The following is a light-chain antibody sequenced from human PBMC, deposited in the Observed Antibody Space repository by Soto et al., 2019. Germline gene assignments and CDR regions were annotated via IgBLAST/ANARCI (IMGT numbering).Light chain of an antibody. Sequence: DIQMTQSPSSLSASVGDRVTITCRASQGIRNDLAWYQQKPGKAPKRLIYVASRLQSGVPSRFIGSGSGTSFTLTISRLQPEDSATYYCLQQNSYPLTFGGGTKVELK. J-gene: IGKJ4*01. CDR2: VAS. CDR1: QGIRND. V-gene: IGKV1-17*01. CDR3: LQQNSYPLT.